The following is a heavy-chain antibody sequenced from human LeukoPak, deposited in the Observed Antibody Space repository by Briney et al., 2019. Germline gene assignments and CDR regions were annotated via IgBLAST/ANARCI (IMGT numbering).Heavy chain of an antibody. Sequence: SETLSLTCAVYGGSFSGYYWSWIRQPPGKGLEWIGEINHSGSTNYNPSLKSRVTISVDTSKNQFSLKLSSVTAADTAVYYCARAPGGKIVVVPAAPAAGYYYYMDVWGKGTTVTVSS. J-gene: IGHJ6*03. V-gene: IGHV4-34*01. CDR1: GGSFSGYY. CDR2: INHSGST. CDR3: ARAPGGKIVVVPAAPAAGYYYYMDV. D-gene: IGHD2-2*01.